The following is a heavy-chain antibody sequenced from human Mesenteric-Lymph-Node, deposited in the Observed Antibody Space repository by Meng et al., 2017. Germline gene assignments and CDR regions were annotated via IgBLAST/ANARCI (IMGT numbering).Heavy chain of an antibody. D-gene: IGHD1-26*01. J-gene: IGHJ4*02. CDR1: GGSISSYY. CDR3: ARVGGSYYEAVY. CDR2: IYYSGST. V-gene: IGHV4-59*01. Sequence: SETLSLTCTVSGGSISSYYWSWIRQPPGKGLEWIGYIYYSGSTNYNPSLKSRVTISVDTSKNQFSLKLSSVTAADTAVYYCARVGGSYYEAVYWGQGTLVTVSS.